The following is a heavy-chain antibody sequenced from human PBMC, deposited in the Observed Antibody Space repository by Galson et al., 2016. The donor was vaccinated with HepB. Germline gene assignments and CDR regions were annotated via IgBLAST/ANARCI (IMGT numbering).Heavy chain of an antibody. CDR2: ISGSGDST. D-gene: IGHD3-3*01. V-gene: IGHV3-23*01. CDR1: GFTFSSYA. J-gene: IGHJ6*03. Sequence: SLRLSCAASGFTFSSYAMTWVRQAPGKGLEWVSSISGSGDSTIYADSVRGRFTISRENSKNTLYLKMNSLRGEDKAVYYCARDSRHSTFGVLIQGLFQHMDVWGKGTSVIVS. CDR3: ARDSRHSTFGVLIQGLFQHMDV.